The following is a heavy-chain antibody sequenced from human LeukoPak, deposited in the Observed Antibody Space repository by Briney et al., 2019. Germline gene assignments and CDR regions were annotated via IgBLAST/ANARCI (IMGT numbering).Heavy chain of an antibody. V-gene: IGHV1-18*01. Sequence: GASVKVSCKASGYTFTSYGISWVRQAPGQGLEWMGWISAYNGNTNYAQKLQGRVTMTTDTSTSTAYMELRSLRSDDTAVYYCAYSSVAALVGAFDIWGQGTMVTVSS. D-gene: IGHD6-19*01. J-gene: IGHJ3*02. CDR2: ISAYNGNT. CDR3: AYSSVAALVGAFDI. CDR1: GYTFTSYG.